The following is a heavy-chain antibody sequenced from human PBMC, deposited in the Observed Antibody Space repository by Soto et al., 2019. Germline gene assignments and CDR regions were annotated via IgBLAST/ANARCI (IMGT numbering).Heavy chain of an antibody. CDR1: GFTFDDYA. CDR2: ISWNSGSI. CDR3: AKDFTGYQLTSRNWFDP. D-gene: IGHD2-2*01. V-gene: IGHV3-9*01. Sequence: PGGSLRLSCAASGFTFDDYAMHWVRQAPGKGLEWVSGISWNSGSIGYADSVEGRFTISRDNAKNSLYLQMNSLRAEDTALYYCAKDFTGYQLTSRNWFDPWGQGTLVTVSS. J-gene: IGHJ5*02.